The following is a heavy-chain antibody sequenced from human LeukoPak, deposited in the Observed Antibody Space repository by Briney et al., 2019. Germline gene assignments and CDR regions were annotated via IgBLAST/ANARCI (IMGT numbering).Heavy chain of an antibody. CDR3: ARESETSGWYDY. J-gene: IGHJ4*02. Sequence: PGGSLRLSCAASGFTFSSYEMNWVRQAPGKGLEWVSYIGSRGSTQYYADSVKGRFTISRDNAKNSLYLQMNSLRGEDTALYYCARESETSGWYDYWGQGTLVTVSS. V-gene: IGHV3-48*03. D-gene: IGHD6-19*01. CDR1: GFTFSSYE. CDR2: IGSRGSTQ.